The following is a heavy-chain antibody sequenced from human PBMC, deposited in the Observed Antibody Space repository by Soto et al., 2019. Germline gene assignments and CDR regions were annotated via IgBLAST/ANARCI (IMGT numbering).Heavy chain of an antibody. CDR3: ARQETGDRRDRGWMDV. V-gene: IGHV4-39*01. CDR1: GGSISSSSYY. Sequence: QLQLQESGPGLVKPSETLSLTCTVSGGSISSSSYYWGWIRQPPGKGLEWIGSIYYSGSTYYNPSLKSRVTISVDTSKNQFSLKLSSVTAADTAVYYCARQETGDRRDRGWMDVWGQGTTVTVSS. J-gene: IGHJ6*02. CDR2: IYYSGST. D-gene: IGHD7-27*01.